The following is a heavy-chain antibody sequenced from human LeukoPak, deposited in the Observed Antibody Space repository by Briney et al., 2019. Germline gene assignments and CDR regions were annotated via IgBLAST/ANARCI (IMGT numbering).Heavy chain of an antibody. V-gene: IGHV3-30-3*01. CDR1: GFTFSSYA. CDR3: ARYYYDSSGYFDY. CDR2: ISYDGSNK. Sequence: GGSLRLSCAASGFTFSSYAMHWVRQAPGKGLEWVAVISYDGSNKYYADSVKGRFTISRDNSKNTLCLQMNSLRDEDTAVYYCARYYYDSSGYFDYWGQGTLVTVSS. D-gene: IGHD3-22*01. J-gene: IGHJ4*02.